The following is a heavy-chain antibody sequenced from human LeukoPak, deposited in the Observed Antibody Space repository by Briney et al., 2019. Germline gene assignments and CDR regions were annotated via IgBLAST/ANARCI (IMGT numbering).Heavy chain of an antibody. J-gene: IGHJ4*02. CDR1: GFTFSSYG. V-gene: IGHV3-33*06. CDR3: AKDKGIAAAGTFDY. CDR2: IWYDGSNK. Sequence: GRSLRLSCAASGFTFSSYGMHWVRQAPGKGLEWVAVIWYDGSNKYYADSVKGRFTISRDNSKNTLYLQMNSLRAEDTAVYYCAKDKGIAAAGTFDYWGQGTLATVSS. D-gene: IGHD6-13*01.